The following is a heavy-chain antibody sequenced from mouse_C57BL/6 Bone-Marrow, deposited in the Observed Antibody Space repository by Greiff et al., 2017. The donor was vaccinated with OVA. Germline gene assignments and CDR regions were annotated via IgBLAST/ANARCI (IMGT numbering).Heavy chain of an antibody. Sequence: EVKLVESGGGLVKPGGSLKLSCAASGFTFSSYAMSWVRQTPEKRLEWVATISDGGSYTYYPDNVKGRFTISRDNAKNNLYLQMSHLKSEDTAMYYCARDSWYWGQGTLVTVSA. J-gene: IGHJ3*01. CDR2: ISDGGSYT. CDR3: ARDSWY. CDR1: GFTFSSYA. V-gene: IGHV5-4*01.